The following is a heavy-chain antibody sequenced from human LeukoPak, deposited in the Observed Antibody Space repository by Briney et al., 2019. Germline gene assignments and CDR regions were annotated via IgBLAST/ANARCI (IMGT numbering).Heavy chain of an antibody. CDR2: LSGSGGST. J-gene: IGHJ5*02. CDR3: AKDPSSGWYISNWFDP. CDR1: GFTFSSYA. V-gene: IGHV3-23*01. D-gene: IGHD6-19*01. Sequence: PGGSLRLSCAASGFTFSSYAMSWVRQAPGKGLEWVSALSGSGGSTYYADSVKGRFTISRDNSKNTLYLQMNSLRAEDTAVYYCAKDPSSGWYISNWFDPWGQGTLVTVSS.